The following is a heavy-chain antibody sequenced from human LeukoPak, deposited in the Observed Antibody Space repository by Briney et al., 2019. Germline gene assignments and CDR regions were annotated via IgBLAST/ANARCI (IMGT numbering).Heavy chain of an antibody. CDR1: GGSISSYY. D-gene: IGHD2-21*02. V-gene: IGHV4-59*01. CDR2: IYCSGST. Sequence: PSETLSLTCTVSGGSISSYYWSWIRQPPGKGLEWIGYIYCSGSTNYNPSLKSRVTISVDTSKNQFSLKLSSVTAADTAVYYCAREVNCGGDCYSHDLWGRGTLVTVSS. J-gene: IGHJ2*01. CDR3: AREVNCGGDCYSHDL.